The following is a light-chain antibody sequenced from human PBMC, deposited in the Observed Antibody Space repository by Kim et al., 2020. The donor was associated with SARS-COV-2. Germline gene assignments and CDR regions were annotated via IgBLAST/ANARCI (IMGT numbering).Light chain of an antibody. CDR1: SLRSYY. V-gene: IGLV3-19*01. J-gene: IGLJ7*01. CDR3: NSRDSSGNHAV. CDR2: GKN. Sequence: SSELTQDPAVSVALGQTVRITCQGDSLRSYYASWYQQKPGQAPVLVIYGKNNRPLGIPDRFSGSSSGNTASLTITGAQAEDEADYYCNSRDSSGNHAVFGGGTQLTVL.